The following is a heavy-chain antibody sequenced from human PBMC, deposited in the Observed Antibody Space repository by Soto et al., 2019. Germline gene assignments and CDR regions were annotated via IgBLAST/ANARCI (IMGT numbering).Heavy chain of an antibody. CDR1: GYSFTTYW. CDR2: IYPGDSDT. Sequence: GESLKISCKGSGYSFTTYWIGWVRQMPGKGLEWMGIIYPGDSDTTYSPSFQGQVTISADKSISNAPLQSRSLKPSDTATYYGQRAGHSGYVWAGYYGMDVWGQG. J-gene: IGHJ6*02. V-gene: IGHV5-51*01. CDR3: QRAGHSGYVWAGYYGMDV. D-gene: IGHD5-12*01.